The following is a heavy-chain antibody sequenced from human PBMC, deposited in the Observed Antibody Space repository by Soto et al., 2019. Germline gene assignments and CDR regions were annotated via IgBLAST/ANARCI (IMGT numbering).Heavy chain of an antibody. CDR2: IWYDGSNK. CDR3: ARGAGGDSYYDILTGYYLSTLDGGVDV. J-gene: IGHJ6*02. V-gene: IGHV3-33*01. CDR1: GFTFSSYG. Sequence: GGSLRLSCAASGFTFSSYGMHWVRQAPGKGLEWVAVIWYDGSNKYYADSVKGRFTISRDNSKNTLYLQMNSLRAEDTAVYYCARGAGGDSYYDILTGYYLSTLDGGVDVWGQGTTVTVSS. D-gene: IGHD3-9*01.